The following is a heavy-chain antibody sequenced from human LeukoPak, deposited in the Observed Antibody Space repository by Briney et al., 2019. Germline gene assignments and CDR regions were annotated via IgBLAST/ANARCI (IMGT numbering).Heavy chain of an antibody. D-gene: IGHD3-22*01. J-gene: IGHJ4*02. CDR2: IKGDGSYK. CDR1: GLTFSTYW. Sequence: GGSLRLSCAVSGLTFSTYWMSWARQAPGKGLEWVANIKGDGSYKYYVDSVKGRFTISRDNAKSSVYLQMNTLRAEDTAVYYCATSADSSGNDWGQGTLVTVSS. V-gene: IGHV3-7*03. CDR3: ATSADSSGND.